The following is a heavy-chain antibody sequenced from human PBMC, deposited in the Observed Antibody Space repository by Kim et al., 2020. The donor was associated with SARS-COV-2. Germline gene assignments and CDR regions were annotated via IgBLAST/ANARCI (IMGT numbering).Heavy chain of an antibody. CDR1: GGSISSYY. Sequence: SETLSLTCTVSGGSISSYYWSWIRQPPGKGLEWIGYIYYSGSTNYNPSLKSRVTISVDTSKNQFSLKLSSVTAADTAVYYCARQVRQGLERWGQAFDIWGQGTMVTVSS. D-gene: IGHD6-19*01. V-gene: IGHV4-59*08. J-gene: IGHJ3*02. CDR2: IYYSGST. CDR3: ARQVRQGLERWGQAFDI.